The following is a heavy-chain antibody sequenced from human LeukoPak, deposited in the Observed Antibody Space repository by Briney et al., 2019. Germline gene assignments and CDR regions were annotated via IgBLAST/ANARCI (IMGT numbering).Heavy chain of an antibody. CDR1: GFTFSSYE. CDR2: ISSSGSTI. Sequence: QPGGSLRLSCAASGFTFSSYEMNWARQAPGKGLEWVSYISSSGSTIYYADSVKGRFTISRDNAKNSLYLQMNSLRAVDTAVYYCAELGITMIGGVWGKGTTVTISS. J-gene: IGHJ6*04. CDR3: AELGITMIGGV. V-gene: IGHV3-48*03. D-gene: IGHD3-10*02.